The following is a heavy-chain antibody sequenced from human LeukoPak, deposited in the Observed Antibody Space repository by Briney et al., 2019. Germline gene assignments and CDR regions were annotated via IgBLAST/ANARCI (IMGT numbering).Heavy chain of an antibody. J-gene: IGHJ4*02. CDR3: AREKIAARLPDY. Sequence: PGGSLRLSCAASGFTFSNSWMTWVRQVPGKGLEWVATINGEGSDKYYVDSVKGRFIISRDNAKNSLHLQMSSLRVEDTAVYYCAREKIAARLPDYWGQGTLVTVSS. D-gene: IGHD6-6*01. V-gene: IGHV3-7*01. CDR2: INGEGSDK. CDR1: GFTFSNSW.